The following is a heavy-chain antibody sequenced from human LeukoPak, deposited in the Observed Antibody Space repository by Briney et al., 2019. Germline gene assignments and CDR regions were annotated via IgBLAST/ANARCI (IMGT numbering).Heavy chain of an antibody. CDR3: ARESGNGDYGFDY. J-gene: IGHJ4*02. CDR1: GFTFSSYW. D-gene: IGHD4-17*01. CDR2: IKQDGSEK. V-gene: IGHV3-7*01. Sequence: GGSLRLSCAASGFTFSSYWMSWVRQAPGKGLEWVASIKQDGSEKYYVDSVKGRFTISRDNAKNSLYLQMNSLRAEDTAVYYCARESGNGDYGFDYWGQGTLVTVSS.